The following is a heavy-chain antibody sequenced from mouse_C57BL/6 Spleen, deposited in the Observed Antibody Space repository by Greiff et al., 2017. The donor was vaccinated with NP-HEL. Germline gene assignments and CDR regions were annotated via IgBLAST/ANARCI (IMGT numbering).Heavy chain of an antibody. CDR2: INPINGIT. Sequence: QVQLQQPGTELVKPGASVKLSCKASGYTFTSYWMHWVKQRPGQGLEWIGNINPINGITNYNEKFKKNAKLTVDKSSGTTYLFLSSLTSEDSTIYSCARGAYDYGGAWFTYWGQGTLVTVSA. V-gene: IGHV1-53*01. J-gene: IGHJ3*01. D-gene: IGHD2-4*01. CDR1: GYTFTSYW. CDR3: ARGAYDYGGAWFTY.